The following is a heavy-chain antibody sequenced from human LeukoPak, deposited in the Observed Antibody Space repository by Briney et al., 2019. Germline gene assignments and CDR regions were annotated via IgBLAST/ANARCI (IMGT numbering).Heavy chain of an antibody. J-gene: IGHJ6*02. Sequence: SGGSLRLSCAASGFTFSSYAMHWVRQAPGKGLEWVAVISYDGSNKYYADSVKGRFTISRDNSNNTLYLQMNSLRAEDTAVFYCAKDALAYCGADCYALLGMNVWGQGTTVTVSS. V-gene: IGHV3-30-3*01. CDR2: ISYDGSNK. CDR1: GFTFSSYA. CDR3: AKDALAYCGADCYALLGMNV. D-gene: IGHD2-21*02.